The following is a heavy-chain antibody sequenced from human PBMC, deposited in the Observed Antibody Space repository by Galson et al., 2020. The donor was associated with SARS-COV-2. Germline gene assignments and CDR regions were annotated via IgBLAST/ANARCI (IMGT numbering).Heavy chain of an antibody. Sequence: ASVTVSCKASGYTFTDYYLHWLRQAPGQGLEWMGWINPKRGGTNYAQKFEGRVTMTRDTSITTAYMELSRRRADDTAVYYCARLRYYDVLTGYMVDVWGQGTMVTVSS. V-gene: IGHV1-2*02. CDR2: INPKRGGT. J-gene: IGHJ6*02. CDR1: GYTFTDYY. CDR3: ARLRYYDVLTGYMVDV. D-gene: IGHD3-9*01.